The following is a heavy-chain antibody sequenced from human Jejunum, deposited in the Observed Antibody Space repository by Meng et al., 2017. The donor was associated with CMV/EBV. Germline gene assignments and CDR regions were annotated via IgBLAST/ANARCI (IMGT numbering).Heavy chain of an antibody. CDR2: IDYSGST. V-gene: IGHV4-59*01. D-gene: IGHD3-16*01. J-gene: IGHJ4*02. Sequence: TVAGGSISGYFGNWMRQSPGKGLEWIGNIDYSGSTKYNPTLKSRVTISVDTSKSQFSLNLKSVNAADTAVYFCARGWGTTSPWDSWGQGTLVTVSS. CDR1: GGSISGYF. CDR3: ARGWGTTSPWDS.